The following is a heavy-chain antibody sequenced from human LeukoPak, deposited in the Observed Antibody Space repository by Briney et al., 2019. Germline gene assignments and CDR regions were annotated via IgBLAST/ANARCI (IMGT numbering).Heavy chain of an antibody. CDR3: AKDPYSYGAAYYFDY. D-gene: IGHD5-18*01. CDR1: GFTFSSYW. Sequence: GGSLRLSCAASGFTFSSYWMSWVRQAPGKGLEWVANIKQDGSEKYYVDSVKGRFTISRDNAKNSLYLQMNSLRAEDTAVYYCAKDPYSYGAAYYFDYWGQGTLVTVSS. CDR2: IKQDGSEK. J-gene: IGHJ4*02. V-gene: IGHV3-7*01.